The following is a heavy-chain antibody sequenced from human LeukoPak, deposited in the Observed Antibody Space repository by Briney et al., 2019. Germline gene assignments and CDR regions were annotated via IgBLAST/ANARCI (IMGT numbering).Heavy chain of an antibody. V-gene: IGHV3-48*03. Sequence: GGSLRLSCAASGFTFSSYEMNWVRQAPGKGLEWLSYINHSGITIYYAGSVKGRFTISRDNAKNSLYLQMDSLRAEDTAVYYCARVSRTPGTSIPLFEDWGQGTLVTVSS. CDR1: GFTFSSYE. CDR3: ARVSRTPGTSIPLFED. J-gene: IGHJ4*02. D-gene: IGHD1-1*01. CDR2: INHSGITI.